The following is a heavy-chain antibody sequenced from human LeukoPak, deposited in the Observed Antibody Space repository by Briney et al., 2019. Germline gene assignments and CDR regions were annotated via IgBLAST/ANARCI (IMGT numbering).Heavy chain of an antibody. J-gene: IGHJ3*02. CDR2: INPNSGGT. V-gene: IGHV1-2*02. CDR1: GYTFTGYY. CDR3: ARAGSSSASDAFDI. Sequence: GASVKVSCKASGYTFTGYYMHWVRQAPGQGLEWMGWINPNSGGTNYAQKFQGRVTMTRDTSISTAYMELSRLRSDDTAVYYCARAGSSSASDAFDIWGQGTMVTVSS. D-gene: IGHD6-6*01.